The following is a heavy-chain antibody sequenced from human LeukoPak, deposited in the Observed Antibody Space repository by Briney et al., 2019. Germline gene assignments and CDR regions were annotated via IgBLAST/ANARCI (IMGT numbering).Heavy chain of an antibody. D-gene: IGHD4-11*01. CDR3: AREPVTTVTSTDVEDYMDV. CDR1: GGTFSSYA. Sequence: GSSVKVSCKASGGTFSSYAISWVRQAPGQGHEWMGGIIPIFGTANYAQKFQGRVTITTDESTSTAYMELSSLRSEDTAVYYCAREPVTTVTSTDVEDYMDVWGKGTTVTVSS. V-gene: IGHV1-69*05. CDR2: IIPIFGTA. J-gene: IGHJ6*03.